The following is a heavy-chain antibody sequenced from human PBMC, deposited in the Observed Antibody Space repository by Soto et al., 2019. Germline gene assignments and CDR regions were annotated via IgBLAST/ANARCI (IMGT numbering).Heavy chain of an antibody. V-gene: IGHV6-1*01. J-gene: IGHJ6*02. CDR3: ARIVGGYCSSTSCHTTIYYYYYGMDV. CDR2: TYYRSKWYN. D-gene: IGHD2-2*01. CDR1: GDSVSSNSAA. Sequence: PSQTLSLTCAISGDSVSSNSAAWNWIRQSPSRGLEWLGRTYYRSKWYNDYAVSVKSRITINPDTPKNQFSLQLNSVTPEDTAVYYCARIVGGYCSSTSCHTTIYYYYYGMDVWGQGTTVTVSS.